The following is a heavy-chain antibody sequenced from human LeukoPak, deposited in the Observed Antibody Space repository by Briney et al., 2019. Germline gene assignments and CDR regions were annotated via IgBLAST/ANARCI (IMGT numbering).Heavy chain of an antibody. V-gene: IGHV3-11*01. J-gene: IGHJ4*02. CDR3: ARDRYYYDSSGYYSFDY. Sequence: GGSLRLSCAACGFTFSDYYMSWIRQARGKGLEWVSYISSSCRTISYSHSVTRRFTISRDHPKTSLYLQMTSLRAEDTAVYYCARDRYYYDSSGYYSFDYWGQGTLVTVSS. CDR2: ISSSCRTI. D-gene: IGHD3-22*01. CDR1: GFTFSDYY.